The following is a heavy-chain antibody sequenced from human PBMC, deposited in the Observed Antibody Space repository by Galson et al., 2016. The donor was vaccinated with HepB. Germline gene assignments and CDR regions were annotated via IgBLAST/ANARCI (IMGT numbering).Heavy chain of an antibody. CDR3: AKIKGRWIADY. CDR2: ISGSGGNT. J-gene: IGHJ4*02. Sequence: SLRLSCAASGFTFSSYGMSWVRQAPRKGLEWVSGISGSGGNTYYADSVKGRFTISRGNSKNTLYPQMNSLRAEDTAVYYCAKIKGRWIADYWGQGTLVTVSS. D-gene: IGHD5-12*01. V-gene: IGHV3-23*01. CDR1: GFTFSSYG.